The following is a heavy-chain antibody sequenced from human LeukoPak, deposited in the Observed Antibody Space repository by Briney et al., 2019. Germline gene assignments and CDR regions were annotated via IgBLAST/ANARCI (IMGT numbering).Heavy chain of an antibody. CDR3: ARYGRSWAYFDY. CDR2: IYTSGST. D-gene: IGHD4-17*01. CDR1: GGSISSGSYY. Sequence: SETLSLTCTVSGGSISSGSYYWSWIRQPAGKGLEWIGRIYTSGSTNYNPSLKRRVTISVRTSKNQFSLKLSSVTAADTAVYYCARYGRSWAYFDYWGQRTLLTVSS. V-gene: IGHV4-61*02. J-gene: IGHJ4*02.